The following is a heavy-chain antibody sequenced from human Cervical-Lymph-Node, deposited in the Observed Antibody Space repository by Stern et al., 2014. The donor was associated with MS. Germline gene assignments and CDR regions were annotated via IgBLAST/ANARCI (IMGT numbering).Heavy chain of an antibody. Sequence: VQMGESGAEVKKPGASVKDSCKASGYTFNSYCMHWVRQAPGQGLEWMGISNPSGGSTSYAQKFQGRVTMTRDTSTSTVYMELSSLRSEDTAVYYCAREVAGHRLGMMDVWGQGTTVTVSS. CDR1: GYTFNSYC. CDR2: SNPSGGST. J-gene: IGHJ6*02. V-gene: IGHV1-46*02. CDR3: AREVAGHRLGMMDV. D-gene: IGHD6-19*01.